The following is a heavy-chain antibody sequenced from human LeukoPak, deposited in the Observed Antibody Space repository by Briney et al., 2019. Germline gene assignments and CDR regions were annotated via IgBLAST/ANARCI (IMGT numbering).Heavy chain of an antibody. CDR3: ARDRGYCSGGSCRIHYFDY. Sequence: PGGSLRLSCAASGFTFTDYWMSWVRQAPGKGLEWVANIRQDGSDNYYVDSVKGRFTISRDNAKNSLYLQMNSLRAEDTAAYYCARDRGYCSGGSCRIHYFDYWGQGTLVSVSS. CDR1: GFTFTDYW. D-gene: IGHD2-15*01. J-gene: IGHJ4*02. CDR2: IRQDGSDN. V-gene: IGHV3-7*04.